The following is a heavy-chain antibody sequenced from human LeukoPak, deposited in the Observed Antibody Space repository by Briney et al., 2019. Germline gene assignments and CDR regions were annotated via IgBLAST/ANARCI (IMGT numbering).Heavy chain of an antibody. V-gene: IGHV3-30*03. J-gene: IGHJ4*02. D-gene: IGHD3-22*01. CDR1: GFTFSSYS. CDR3: AAGYYFGDY. Sequence: GGSLRLSCAASGFTFSSYSMNWVRQAPGKGLEWVATISHDGSNKYYADSVKGRFTISRDNSKNTLYLQMNSLRAEDTAVYYCAAGYYFGDYWGQGTLVTVSS. CDR2: ISHDGSNK.